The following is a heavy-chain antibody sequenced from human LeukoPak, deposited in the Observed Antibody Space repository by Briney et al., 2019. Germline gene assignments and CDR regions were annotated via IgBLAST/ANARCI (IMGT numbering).Heavy chain of an antibody. J-gene: IGHJ4*02. Sequence: PSETLSLTCTVSGGSISSGGYYWSWIRQHPGKGLEWIGYIYYSGSTYYNPSLKSRVTISVDTSKNQFSLKLSSVTAADTAVYYCARRQGRGGSYLLDYWGQGTLVTVSS. D-gene: IGHD1-26*01. CDR1: GGSISSGGYY. CDR2: IYYSGST. CDR3: ARRQGRGGSYLLDY. V-gene: IGHV4-31*03.